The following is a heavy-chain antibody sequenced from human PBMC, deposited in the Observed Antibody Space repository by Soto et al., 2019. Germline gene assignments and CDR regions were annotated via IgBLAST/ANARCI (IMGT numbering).Heavy chain of an antibody. D-gene: IGHD3-3*01. CDR3: AITLQPLNSRFGGMDV. Sequence: PSETLSLTCAVSGYSITSGYYWGLIRHPPGKGLEYIGSVYHSGRTYYNPSINSRVTISVDTSKNHFSLNLISVTAADTAVNYCAITLQPLNSRFGGMDVWGQGTTVTVSS. CDR2: VYHSGRT. V-gene: IGHV4-38-2*01. J-gene: IGHJ6*02. CDR1: GYSITSGYY.